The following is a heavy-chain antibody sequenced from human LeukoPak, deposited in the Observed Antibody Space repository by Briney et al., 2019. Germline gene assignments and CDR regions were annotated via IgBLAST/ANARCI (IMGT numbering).Heavy chain of an antibody. J-gene: IGHJ4*02. D-gene: IGHD4-17*01. Sequence: PGGSLRLSCATSGFTFSRFGMSWVRQAPGKGLEWVSSLSGDGYHRYYADSVKGRFTISRDNSKSTMYLQLNGLRAEDTAVYYCAKARGGDYGDYVIFDYWGQGTLVTVSS. CDR3: AKARGGDYGDYVIFDY. CDR1: GFTFSRFG. CDR2: LSGDGYHR. V-gene: IGHV3-23*01.